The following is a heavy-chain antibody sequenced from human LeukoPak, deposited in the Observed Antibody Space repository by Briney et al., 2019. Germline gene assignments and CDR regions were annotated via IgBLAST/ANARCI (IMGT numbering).Heavy chain of an antibody. Sequence: ASVKVSCKASGYTFTGYYMHWVRQAPGQGLEGMGWINPNSGGANYAQKFQGRVTMTRDTSISTAYMDLSGLRSDDTAVYYCARDYGGFCTSDNCYRTIFDYWGQGTLVTVSS. V-gene: IGHV1-2*02. J-gene: IGHJ4*02. CDR3: ARDYGGFCTSDNCYRTIFDY. D-gene: IGHD2-2*02. CDR2: INPNSGGA. CDR1: GYTFTGYY.